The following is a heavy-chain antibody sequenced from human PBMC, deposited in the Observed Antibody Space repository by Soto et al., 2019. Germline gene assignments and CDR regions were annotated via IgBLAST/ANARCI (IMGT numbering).Heavy chain of an antibody. CDR2: IYYSGST. V-gene: IGHV4-61*01. J-gene: IGHJ4*02. CDR3: ARDSGYYGSGSYYSPQFDY. D-gene: IGHD3-10*01. Sequence: PSETLSLTCTVSGGSVSSGSYYWSWIRQPPGKGLEWIGYIYYSGSTNYNPSLKSRVTISVDTFKNQFSLKLSSVTAADTAVYYCARDSGYYGSGSYYSPQFDYWGQGTLVTVSS. CDR1: GGSVSSGSYY.